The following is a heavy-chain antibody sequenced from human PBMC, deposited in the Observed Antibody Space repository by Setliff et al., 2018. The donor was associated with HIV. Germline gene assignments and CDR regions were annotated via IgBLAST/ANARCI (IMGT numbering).Heavy chain of an antibody. V-gene: IGHV1-69*05. CDR3: AITSRGYSLQRGGAFDI. Sequence: GASVKVSCKCSGDTFTTYVVSWVRQAPGQGLEWMGGRSPIFSTTNYAQKFQGRVTITTDESTSRAYMELSSLRSEDTAVYYCAITSRGYSLQRGGAFDIWGQGTLVT. D-gene: IGHD3-22*01. CDR1: GDTFTTYV. CDR2: RSPIFSTT. J-gene: IGHJ3*02.